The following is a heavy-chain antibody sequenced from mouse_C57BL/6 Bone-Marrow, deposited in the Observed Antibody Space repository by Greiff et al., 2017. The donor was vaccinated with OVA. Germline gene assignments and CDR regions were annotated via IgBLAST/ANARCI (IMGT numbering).Heavy chain of an antibody. V-gene: IGHV1-81*01. Sequence: QVQLQQSGAELARPGASVKLSCKASGYTFTSYGISWVKQSTGQGLEWIGEIYPRSGNTYYNEKFKGKATLTADKSSSTAYMELRSLTSEDSAVYFCARSSLGLPLAGKELCMNRHELTGTDWYFDVWGTGTTVTVSS. J-gene: IGHJ1*03. CDR1: GYTFTSYG. CDR2: IYPRSGNT. D-gene: IGHD4-1*01. CDR3: ARSSLGLPLAGKELCMNRHELTGTDWYFDV.